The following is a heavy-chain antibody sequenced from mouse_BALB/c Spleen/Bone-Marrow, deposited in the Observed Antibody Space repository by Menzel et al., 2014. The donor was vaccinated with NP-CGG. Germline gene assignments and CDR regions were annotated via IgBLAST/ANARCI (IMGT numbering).Heavy chain of an antibody. V-gene: IGHV3-2*02. CDR2: IGYSDST. CDR3: ARSNYYGSSYCYFDY. Sequence: EVQLQQSGPGLVKPSQSLSLTCTVTGYSITRDYAWNWIRQFPGNKLEWMGYIGYSDSTSYNPSLKSRISITRATSKNQFFLQLNSVTAEDTATYYCARSNYYGSSYCYFDYWGQGTTLTVSS. CDR1: GYSITRDYA. D-gene: IGHD1-1*01. J-gene: IGHJ2*01.